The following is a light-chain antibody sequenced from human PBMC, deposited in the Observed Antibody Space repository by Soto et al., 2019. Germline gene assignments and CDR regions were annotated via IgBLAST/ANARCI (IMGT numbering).Light chain of an antibody. Sequence: QAVVTQPPSVSEAPRQRVTISCSGSSSNIGNNAVNWYQQLPGKAPKLLIYYDDLLPSGVSDRFSGSKSGTSASLAISGLQSEDEADYYCAAWDDSLNGHNYDFGTGTKLTVL. J-gene: IGLJ1*01. CDR2: YDD. CDR1: SSNIGNNA. V-gene: IGLV1-36*01. CDR3: AAWDDSLNGHNYD.